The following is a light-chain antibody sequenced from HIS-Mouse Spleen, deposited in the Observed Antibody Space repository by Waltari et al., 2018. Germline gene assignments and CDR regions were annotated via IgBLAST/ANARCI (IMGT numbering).Light chain of an antibody. V-gene: IGLV3-21*03. CDR1: NIGSKS. CDR2: GDS. J-gene: IGLJ1*01. Sequence: SYVLTQPPSVSVAPGKTARITCGGNNIGSKSVHWYQQKPGQAPVLVVYGDSDRHSGIPERFSGSNSGNTATLTISRVEAGDEADYYCQVWDSSSDHYVFGTGTKVTVL. CDR3: QVWDSSSDHYV.